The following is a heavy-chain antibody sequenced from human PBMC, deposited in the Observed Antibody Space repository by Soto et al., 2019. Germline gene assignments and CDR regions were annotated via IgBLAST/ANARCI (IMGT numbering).Heavy chain of an antibody. CDR2: IYPGDSDT. CDR3: ARCGYCGGDCCDFDP. V-gene: IGHV5-51*01. D-gene: IGHD2-21*02. Sequence: PVEFLKISCNGSGYSFTSYWIGWVRQMPWKGLEWMGIIYPGDSDTRYSPSFQGQVTISADKSISTAYLQWSSLKASDTAMYYCARCGYCGGDCCDFDPWGQGTLVTVSS. J-gene: IGHJ5*02. CDR1: GYSFTSYW.